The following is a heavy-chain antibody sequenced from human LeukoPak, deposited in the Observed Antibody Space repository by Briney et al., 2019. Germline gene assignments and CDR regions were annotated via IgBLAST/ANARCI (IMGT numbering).Heavy chain of an antibody. J-gene: IGHJ4*02. CDR1: GYTFTSYD. CDR2: MNPNSGNT. V-gene: IGHV1-8*01. D-gene: IGHD6-13*01. Sequence: ASVKVSCKASGYTFTSYDINWVRQATGQGLEWMGWMNPNSGNTVYAQKFQGRVAMTRNTSISTAYMELSSLRSEDTAVYYCARGLYSSSWYSNGDYWGQGTLVTVSS. CDR3: ARGLYSSSWYSNGDY.